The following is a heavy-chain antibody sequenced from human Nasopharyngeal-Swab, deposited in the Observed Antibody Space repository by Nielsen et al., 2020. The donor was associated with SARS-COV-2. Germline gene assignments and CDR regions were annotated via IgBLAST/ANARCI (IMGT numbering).Heavy chain of an antibody. CDR1: GFTFSSYS. J-gene: IGHJ6*02. Sequence: GGSLRLSCAASGFTFSSYSMNWVRQAPGKGLEWVSSISSSSSYIYYADSVKGRFTISRDNSKNTLYLQMNSLRAEDTAVYYCARDLRAGSLWRDLTRYYYYGMDVWGQGTTVTVSS. V-gene: IGHV3-21*01. D-gene: IGHD2-21*01. CDR3: ARDLRAGSLWRDLTRYYYYGMDV. CDR2: ISSSSSYI.